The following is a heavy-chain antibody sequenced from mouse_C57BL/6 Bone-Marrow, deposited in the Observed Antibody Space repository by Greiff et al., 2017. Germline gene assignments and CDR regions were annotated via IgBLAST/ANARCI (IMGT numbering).Heavy chain of an antibody. J-gene: IGHJ1*03. Sequence: VQLQQPGAELVKPGASVKMSCKASGYTFTSYWITWVKQRPGQGLEWIGDIYPGSGRTNYNEKFKSKATLTVDTSSSTAYMQLSSLTSEDSAVYYCAIYYYGIYWYFDVWGTGTTVTVSS. CDR2: IYPGSGRT. CDR3: AIYYYGIYWYFDV. CDR1: GYTFTSYW. D-gene: IGHD1-1*01. V-gene: IGHV1-55*01.